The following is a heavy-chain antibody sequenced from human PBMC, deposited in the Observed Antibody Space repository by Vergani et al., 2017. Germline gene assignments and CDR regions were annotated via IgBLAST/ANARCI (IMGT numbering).Heavy chain of an antibody. J-gene: IGHJ4*02. D-gene: IGHD6-19*01. CDR2: ISTTSDTI. V-gene: IGHV3-48*01. Sequence: DVQLVESGGDLVQPGGSLRLSCAASGFTFSSYSMNWVRQAPGKGLEWISYISTTSDTIYYADSVRGRFTTSRDNAKNSLYLEMNSLRVEDTAVYFCARSLVAGKGGYWGQGTRVAVSS. CDR3: ARSLVAGKGGY. CDR1: GFTFSSYS.